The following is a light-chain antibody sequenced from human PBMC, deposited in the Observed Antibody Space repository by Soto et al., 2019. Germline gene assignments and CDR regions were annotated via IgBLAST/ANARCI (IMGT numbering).Light chain of an antibody. CDR1: SSDIGNYNL. J-gene: IGLJ3*02. Sequence: QSARTQPASVSGSPGQSITISCTGTSSDIGNYNLVSWYQQYPGKAPKLIIYEGFKRPSGVSDRFSGSKLGNTASLTISGLQAEDEADYYCFSYATNNTFWAFGGGTKVTVL. CDR3: FSYATNNTFWA. CDR2: EGF. V-gene: IGLV2-23*01.